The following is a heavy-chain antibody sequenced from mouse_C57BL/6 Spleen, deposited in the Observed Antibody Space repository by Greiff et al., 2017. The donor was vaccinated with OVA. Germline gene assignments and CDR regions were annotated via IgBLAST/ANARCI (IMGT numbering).Heavy chain of an antibody. CDR2: ISSGSSTI. J-gene: IGHJ3*01. D-gene: IGHD2-2*01. Sequence: VQLKESGGGLVKPGGSLKLSCAASGFTFSDYGMHWVRQAPEKGLEWVAYISSGSSTIYYADTVKGRFTISRDNAKNTLFLQMTSLRSEDTGMYYCARGRSTMVTGGFAYWGQGTLVTVSA. CDR3: ARGRSTMVTGGFAY. CDR1: GFTFSDYG. V-gene: IGHV5-17*01.